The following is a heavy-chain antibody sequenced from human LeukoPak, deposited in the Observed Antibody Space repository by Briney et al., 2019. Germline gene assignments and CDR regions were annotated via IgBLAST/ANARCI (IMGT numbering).Heavy chain of an antibody. V-gene: IGHV3-33*01. CDR2: IWYDGSNK. CDR3: ARDNSSWFDP. J-gene: IGHJ5*02. Sequence: GGSLRLSCAASGFTFSSYVMHWVRQAPGKGLEWVAVIWYDGSNKYYADSVKGRFTISRDNSKNTLYLQMNSLRTEDTAVYYCARDNSSWFDPWGQGTLVTASS. D-gene: IGHD6-13*01. CDR1: GFTFSSYV.